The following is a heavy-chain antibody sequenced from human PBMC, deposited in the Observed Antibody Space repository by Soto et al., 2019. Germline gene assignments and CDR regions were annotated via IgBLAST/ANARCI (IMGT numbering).Heavy chain of an antibody. J-gene: IGHJ6*02. Sequence: GESLKISCKGSGYSFTTYWIGWVRQMPGKGLEWMGIIYPGDSDTRYSPSFQGQATISADKSISTAYLQWSSLKASDTAMYYCARHNGAYSSSWFHGMDVWGQGTTVTVSS. CDR1: GYSFTTYW. CDR3: ARHNGAYSSSWFHGMDV. D-gene: IGHD6-13*01. CDR2: IYPGDSDT. V-gene: IGHV5-51*01.